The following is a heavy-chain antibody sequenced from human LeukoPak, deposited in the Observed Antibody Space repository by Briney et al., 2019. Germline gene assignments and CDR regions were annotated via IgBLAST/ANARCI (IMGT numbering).Heavy chain of an antibody. D-gene: IGHD2-21*01. V-gene: IGHV4-39*01. CDR2: IYYSGSP. J-gene: IGHJ6*03. Sequence: AETLSLTCTLSGGSISSSIYYWRGLRQPPGKGLVWIGSIYYSGSPNYTPSLKSRVTISIDTTKNQFSLKLSSVTAADTAVYYCAGIYYYYHYMDVWGKGTTVTVSS. CDR1: GGSISSSIYY. CDR3: AGIYYYYHYMDV.